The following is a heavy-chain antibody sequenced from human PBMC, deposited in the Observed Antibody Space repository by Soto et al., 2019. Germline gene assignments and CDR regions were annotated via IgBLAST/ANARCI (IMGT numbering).Heavy chain of an antibody. D-gene: IGHD4-17*01. CDR2: INPNSGRT. J-gene: IGHJ6*03. Sequence: QVQLVQSGAEVKKPGASVKVSCKASGYAFSPFYIHWMRQAPGQGLAWLGWINPNSGRTKFAQNFQGWVTMTRATSIKTVYTELSGLKSDAAAVYYSARGSGGTTATLDYYYFCMDDWGKGTTVTVSS. V-gene: IGHV1-2*04. CDR1: GYAFSPFY. CDR3: ARGSGGTTATLDYYYFCMDD.